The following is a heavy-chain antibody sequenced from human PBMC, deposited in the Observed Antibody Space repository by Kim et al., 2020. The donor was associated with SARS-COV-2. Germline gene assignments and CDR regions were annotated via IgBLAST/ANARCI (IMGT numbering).Heavy chain of an antibody. CDR1: GGTFSSYA. V-gene: IGHV1-69*13. Sequence: SVKVSCKASGGTFSSYAISWVRQAPGQGLEWMGGVIPIFGTANYAQKFQGRVTITADESTSTAYMELSSPRSEDTAVSYCARVGAAADYFDYWGQGTLV. J-gene: IGHJ4*02. CDR3: ARVGAAADYFDY. D-gene: IGHD6-13*01. CDR2: VIPIFGTA.